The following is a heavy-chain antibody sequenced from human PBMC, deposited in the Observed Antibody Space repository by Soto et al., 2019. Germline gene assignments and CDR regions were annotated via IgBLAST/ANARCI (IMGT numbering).Heavy chain of an antibody. J-gene: IGHJ4*02. CDR1: GFSLSTSGVG. CDR2: IYWDDDK. D-gene: IGHD3-22*01. CDR3: AHSLYTIIVGGVFVDY. Sequence: QITLKESGPTLVEPTQTLTLTCTFSGFSLSTSGVGVAWIRQPPGKALEWLALIYWDDDKRYSPSLKSRLTITKDPSKHQVVLTMTHMDPVDTAPYYWAHSLYTIIVGGVFVDYWGQGTLVTVSS. V-gene: IGHV2-5*02.